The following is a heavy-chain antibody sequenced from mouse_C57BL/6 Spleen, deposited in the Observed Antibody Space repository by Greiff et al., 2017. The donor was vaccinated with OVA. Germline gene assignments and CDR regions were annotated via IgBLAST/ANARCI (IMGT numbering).Heavy chain of an antibody. CDR1: GYTFTSYW. CDR2: IYPGSGST. CDR3: ARFYGSSYDAMDY. Sequence: VKLQQPGAELVKPGASVKMSCKASGYTFTSYWITWVKQRPGQGLEWIGDIYPGSGSTNYNEKFKSKATLTVDTSSSTAYMQLSSLTSEDSADYYGARFYGSSYDAMDYWGQGTSVTVSS. J-gene: IGHJ4*01. V-gene: IGHV1-55*01. D-gene: IGHD1-1*01.